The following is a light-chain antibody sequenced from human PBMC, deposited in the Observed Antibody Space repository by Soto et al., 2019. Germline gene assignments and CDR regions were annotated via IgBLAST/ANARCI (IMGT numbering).Light chain of an antibody. Sequence: QSVLTQPPSVSGAPGQRVTISCTGGSSNIGAGYEVHWYQQLPGTAPKLLIYGYSNRASGVPDRFSGSKSGTSASLAITGLQAEDEADYYCQSYDSSLSASVFGGGTKVTVL. J-gene: IGLJ2*01. V-gene: IGLV1-40*01. CDR3: QSYDSSLSASV. CDR1: SSNIGAGYE. CDR2: GYS.